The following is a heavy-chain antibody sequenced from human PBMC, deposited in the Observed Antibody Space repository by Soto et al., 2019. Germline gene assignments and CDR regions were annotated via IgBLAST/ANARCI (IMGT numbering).Heavy chain of an antibody. D-gene: IGHD1-7*01. V-gene: IGHV1-69*13. Sequence: GASVKVSCKASGGTFSSSAISWVRKAPEKGLEWMGGIIPIFGTANYAQKFQGRVTITADESTSTAYMELSSLRSEDTAVYYCARVNWNYGGPYYYYGMDVWGQGTTVTVSS. J-gene: IGHJ6*02. CDR1: GGTFSSSA. CDR3: ARVNWNYGGPYYYYGMDV. CDR2: IIPIFGTA.